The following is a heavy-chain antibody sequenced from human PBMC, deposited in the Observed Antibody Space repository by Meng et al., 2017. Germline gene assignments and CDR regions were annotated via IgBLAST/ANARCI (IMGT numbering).Heavy chain of an antibody. J-gene: IGHJ5*02. V-gene: IGHV1-3*01. CDR1: GYTFTSYA. CDR2: INAGNGNT. CDR3: ARDKLKTFDP. Sequence: HVQLVQSVGEWKEPRAHVHVSCKVYGYTFTSYAMHWVRQDPGQRLEWMGWINAGNGNTKYSQKFQGRVTITRDTSASTAYMELSSLRSEDTAVYYCARDKLKTFDPWGQGTLVTVSS.